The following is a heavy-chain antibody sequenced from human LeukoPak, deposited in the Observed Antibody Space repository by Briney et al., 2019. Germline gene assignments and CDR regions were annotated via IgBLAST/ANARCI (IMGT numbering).Heavy chain of an antibody. CDR2: ISYDGSNK. Sequence: PGGSLRLSCAASGFTFSSYAMHWVRQAPGKGLEWVAVISYDGSNKYYADSVKGRFTISRDNSKNTLYQQMNSLRDEDMAVYYCAKGTYYYDSSGYYTYYFDYWGQGTLVTVSS. CDR3: AKGTYYYDSSGYYTYYFDY. J-gene: IGHJ4*02. CDR1: GFTFSSYA. V-gene: IGHV3-30*04. D-gene: IGHD3-22*01.